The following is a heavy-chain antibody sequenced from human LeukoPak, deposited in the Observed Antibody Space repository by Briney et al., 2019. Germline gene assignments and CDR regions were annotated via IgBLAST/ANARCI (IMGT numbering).Heavy chain of an antibody. CDR3: ATLYCSRTSCYVDY. Sequence: SETLSLTCAVSGGSISSGGYSWSWIRQPPGKGLEWIGYIYHSGSTYYNPSLKSRVTISVDRSKNQFSLKLSSVTAADTAVYYCATLYCSRTSCYVDYGGQGTLVIVSS. CDR2: IYHSGST. J-gene: IGHJ4*02. CDR1: GGSISSGGYS. V-gene: IGHV4-30-2*02. D-gene: IGHD2-2*01.